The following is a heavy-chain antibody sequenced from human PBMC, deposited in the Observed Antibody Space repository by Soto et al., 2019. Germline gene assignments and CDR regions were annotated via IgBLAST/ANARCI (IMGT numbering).Heavy chain of an antibody. CDR2: LSSDGSNK. J-gene: IGHJ5*02. CDR1: GFIFSNYG. V-gene: IGHV3-30*18. CDR3: ANGDPNWNYVLDA. D-gene: IGHD1-7*01. Sequence: GGSLRLSCAASGFIFSNYGLHWVRQAPGKGLEWVAVLSSDGSNKYYADSMKGRFTISRDNSRNTLHLQMNSLRAEDTAVYFCANGDPNWNYVLDAWGQGTLVTVS.